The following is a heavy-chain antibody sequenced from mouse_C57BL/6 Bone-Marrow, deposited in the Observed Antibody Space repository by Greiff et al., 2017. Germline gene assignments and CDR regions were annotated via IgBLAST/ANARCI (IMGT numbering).Heavy chain of an antibody. CDR3: ARRGWGYFDV. CDR2: IYPGGGYT. V-gene: IGHV1-63*01. CDR1: GYTFTNYW. D-gene: IGHD3-3*01. Sequence: QVQLQQSGAELVRPGTSVKMSCKASGYTFTNYWLGWAKQRPGHGLEWIGDIYPGGGYTNYNAKFKGKATLTADKSSSTAYMQFSSLTSEDSAIYYCARRGWGYFDVWGTGTTVTVSS. J-gene: IGHJ1*03.